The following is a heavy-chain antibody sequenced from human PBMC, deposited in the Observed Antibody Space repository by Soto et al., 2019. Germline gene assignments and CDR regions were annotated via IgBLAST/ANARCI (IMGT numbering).Heavy chain of an antibody. CDR1: GCSFSPNY. D-gene: IGHD2-2*01. V-gene: IGHV4-4*09. CDR2: IYFGGTT. J-gene: IGHJ5*01. Sequence: SETLSLTCTVSGCSFSPNYWAWIRQPPGKGLEWVGYIYFGGTTSYNPSLKSRVTISLETSNSQFSLRLTSVTAADTAVYDCASLGASYQSLDSWGPGSLVTVSS. CDR3: ASLGASYQSLDS.